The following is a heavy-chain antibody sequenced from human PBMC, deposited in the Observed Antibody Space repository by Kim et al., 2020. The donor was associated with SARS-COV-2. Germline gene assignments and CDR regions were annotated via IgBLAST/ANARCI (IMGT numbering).Heavy chain of an antibody. Sequence: STNYYPSLKSRGTISEDTSKNQFYLKMNSVSAADTAVYYCAKGGGAAPGFWGQGTLVTVSS. J-gene: IGHJ4*02. CDR2: ST. V-gene: IGHV4-34*01. D-gene: IGHD1-26*01. CDR3: AKGGGAAPGF.